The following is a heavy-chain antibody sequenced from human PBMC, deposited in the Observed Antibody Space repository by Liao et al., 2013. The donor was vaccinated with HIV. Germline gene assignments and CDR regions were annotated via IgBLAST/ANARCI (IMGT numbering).Heavy chain of an antibody. CDR2: IYHSGST. D-gene: IGHD3-9*01. J-gene: IGHJ6*03. CDR3: ARVGMTTITGYYYYIDV. Sequence: QLQLQESGSGLVKPSQTLSLTCAVSGGSISSGGYSWSWIRQPPGKGLEWIGYIYHSGSTYYNPSLKSRVTISVDRSKNQFSLRLNSVTAADTAVYYCARVGMTTITGYYYYIDVWGKGTTVTVSS. CDR1: GGSISSGGYS. V-gene: IGHV4-30-2*01.